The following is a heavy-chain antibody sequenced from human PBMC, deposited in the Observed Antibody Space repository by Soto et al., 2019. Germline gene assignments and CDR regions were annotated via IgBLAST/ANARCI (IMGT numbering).Heavy chain of an antibody. Sequence: EVQLVESGGGLVQPGGSLRLSCAASGFTFSSYSMNWVRQARGKGLDWVSYISSSSSTIYYADSVKGRFTISRDNAKNSLYLQMNSLRVEDTAVCYCARDSEDCSSTSCYSPYYFDYWGQGTLVTVSS. CDR3: ARDSEDCSSTSCYSPYYFDY. CDR2: ISSSSSTI. J-gene: IGHJ4*02. V-gene: IGHV3-48*01. CDR1: GFTFSSYS. D-gene: IGHD2-2*01.